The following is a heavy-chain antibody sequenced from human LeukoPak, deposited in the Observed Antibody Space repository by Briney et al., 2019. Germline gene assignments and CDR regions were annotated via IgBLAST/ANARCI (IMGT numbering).Heavy chain of an antibody. CDR1: GFTFSSYA. D-gene: IGHD5-18*01. CDR2: ISGSGGST. J-gene: IGHJ4*02. Sequence: GGSLRLSCAASGFTFSSYAMSWVRQAPGKGLEWASAISGSGGSTYYADSVKGRFTISRDNAKNSLCLQMNSLRAEDTAVYYCARVHYVDTAMVTDRPFDYWGQGTLVTVSS. V-gene: IGHV3-23*01. CDR3: ARVHYVDTAMVTDRPFDY.